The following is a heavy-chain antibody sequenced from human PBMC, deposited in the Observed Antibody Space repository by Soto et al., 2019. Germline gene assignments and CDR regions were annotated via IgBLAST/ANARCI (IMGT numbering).Heavy chain of an antibody. V-gene: IGHV1-18*01. Sequence: QVHLVQSGAEVEKPGASVKVCCKASGYTFTDYGISWVRQAPGQGLQWMGWITAFNGNTKYAQQFQGRVTMTTDTSTSTASMELRSLESDDTAVYYCARISQSDFWSGSYYFFDYWGQGTLVNVS. D-gene: IGHD3-3*01. CDR2: ITAFNGNT. J-gene: IGHJ4*02. CDR1: GYTFTDYG. CDR3: ARISQSDFWSGSYYFFDY.